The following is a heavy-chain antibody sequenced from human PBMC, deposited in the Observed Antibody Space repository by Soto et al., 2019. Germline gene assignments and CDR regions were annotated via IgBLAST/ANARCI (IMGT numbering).Heavy chain of an antibody. Sequence: ASVKVSCKASGYTFTSYGISWVRQAPGQGLEWMGWISAYNGNTNYAQKLQGRVTMTTDTSTSTAYMELRSLRSDDTAVYYCGRDQGYYDSSGYYRDYYYYYGMDVWGQGTTVTVSS. J-gene: IGHJ6*02. CDR3: GRDQGYYDSSGYYRDYYYYYGMDV. V-gene: IGHV1-18*01. CDR2: ISAYNGNT. D-gene: IGHD3-22*01. CDR1: GYTFTSYG.